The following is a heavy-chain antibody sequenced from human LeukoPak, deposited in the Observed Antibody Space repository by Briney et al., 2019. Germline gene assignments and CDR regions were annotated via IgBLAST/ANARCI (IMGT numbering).Heavy chain of an antibody. CDR1: GGTFSSYT. Sequence: SVKVSCKASGGTFSSYTISWVRQAPGQGLEWMGRIIPILGIANYAQKFQGRVTITADKSTSTAYMELSSLRSEDTAVYYCARSKSVAGSFDYGGQGTLVTVSS. CDR2: IIPILGIA. V-gene: IGHV1-69*02. CDR3: ARSKSVAGSFDY. J-gene: IGHJ4*02. D-gene: IGHD6-19*01.